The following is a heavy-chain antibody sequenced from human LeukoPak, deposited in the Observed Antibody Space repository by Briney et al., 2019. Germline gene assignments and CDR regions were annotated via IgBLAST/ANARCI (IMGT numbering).Heavy chain of an antibody. Sequence: GGSLRLSCAASGFTFSSYAMSWVRQAPGKGLEWVSAISGSGGSTYYADSVKGRFTISRDNSKNTLYLQMNSLRAEDTAVYYCATHEPWIQLWFPFDYWGQGTLVTVSS. CDR2: ISGSGGST. D-gene: IGHD5-18*01. CDR1: GFTFSSYA. J-gene: IGHJ4*02. V-gene: IGHV3-23*01. CDR3: ATHEPWIQLWFPFDY.